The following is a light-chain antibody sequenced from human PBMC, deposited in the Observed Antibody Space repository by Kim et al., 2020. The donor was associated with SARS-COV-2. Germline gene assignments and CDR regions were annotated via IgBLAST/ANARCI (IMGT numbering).Light chain of an antibody. CDR2: DVS. Sequence: LTQPASVSGSPGQSITISCTGTSSDVGGYNYVSWYQQHPGKAPKLMIYDVSNRPSGVSNRFSGSKSGNTASLTISGLQAEDEADYYCSSYTSSSTNYVFGTGTKVTVL. V-gene: IGLV2-14*03. CDR1: SSDVGGYNY. J-gene: IGLJ1*01. CDR3: SSYTSSSTNYV.